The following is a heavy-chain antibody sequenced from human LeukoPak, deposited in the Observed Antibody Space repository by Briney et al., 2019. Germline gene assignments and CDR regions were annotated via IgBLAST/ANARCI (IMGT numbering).Heavy chain of an antibody. CDR2: IYYSGST. Sequence: PSETLSLTCTVSGGSISSSSYYWGWIRQPPVKGLEWIGSIYYSGSTYYNPSLKSRVTISVDTSKNQFSLKLSSVTAADTAVYYCARENPAYLDYWGQGTLVTVSS. J-gene: IGHJ4*02. V-gene: IGHV4-39*07. CDR3: ARENPAYLDY. CDR1: GGSISSSSYY.